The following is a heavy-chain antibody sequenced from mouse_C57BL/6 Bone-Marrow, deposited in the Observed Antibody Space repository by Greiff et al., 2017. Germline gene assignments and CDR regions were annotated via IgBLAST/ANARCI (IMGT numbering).Heavy chain of an antibody. CDR1: GFTFSDYG. Sequence: EVHLVESGGGLVKPGGSLKLSCAASGFTFSDYGMHWVRQAPEKGLEWVAYISSGSSTIYYADTVKGRFTISRANAKNTLFLQMTSLRSEDTAMYYCASSIYYYGWFAYWGQGTLVTVSA. CDR2: ISSGSSTI. CDR3: ASSIYYYGWFAY. D-gene: IGHD1-1*01. J-gene: IGHJ3*01. V-gene: IGHV5-17*01.